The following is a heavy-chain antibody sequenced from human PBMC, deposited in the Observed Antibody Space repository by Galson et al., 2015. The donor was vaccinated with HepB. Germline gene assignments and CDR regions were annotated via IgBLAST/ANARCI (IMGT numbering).Heavy chain of an antibody. D-gene: IGHD2-21*02. CDR3: ARSVAVTGIWYFDL. J-gene: IGHJ2*01. V-gene: IGHV4-59*11. CDR2: IYYRGRT. Sequence: ETLSLTCSVSGGSINNPYWSWIRQPPGQGLEWMGYIYYRGRTNYNPSLESRVTISGDTSKNQFSLRLTSVTVADTAVYYCARSVAVTGIWYFDLWGRGTLVTVSS. CDR1: GGSINNPY.